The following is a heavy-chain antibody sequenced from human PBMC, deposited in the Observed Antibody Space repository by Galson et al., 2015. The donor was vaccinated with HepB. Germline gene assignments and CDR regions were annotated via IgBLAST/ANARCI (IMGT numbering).Heavy chain of an antibody. CDR1: GFTFDDYG. V-gene: IGHV3-20*04. Sequence: SLRLSCAASGFTFDDYGMSWVRQAPGKGLEWVSGINWNGGRTGYADSVKGRFTISRDNAKNSLYLHMNSLRAEDTALYYCARVNVDTAGVGNYYYGMDVWGQGTTVTVSS. J-gene: IGHJ6*02. CDR3: ARVNVDTAGVGNYYYGMDV. D-gene: IGHD5-18*01. CDR2: INWNGGRT.